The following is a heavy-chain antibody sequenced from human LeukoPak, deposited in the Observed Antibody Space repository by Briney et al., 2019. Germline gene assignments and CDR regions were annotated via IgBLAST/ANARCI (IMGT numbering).Heavy chain of an antibody. CDR3: FREGGD. D-gene: IGHD3-10*01. J-gene: IGHJ4*02. CDR2: INIDERIT. Sequence: ETLSLTCTVSGGSISSSSYYWGWIRQPPGKGLVWVSYINIDERITGYADSVKGRFTISRDDAKNTLYLQMNSLRAEDTAIYYCFREGGDWGQGTLVTVSS. CDR1: GGSISSSSYY. V-gene: IGHV3-74*01.